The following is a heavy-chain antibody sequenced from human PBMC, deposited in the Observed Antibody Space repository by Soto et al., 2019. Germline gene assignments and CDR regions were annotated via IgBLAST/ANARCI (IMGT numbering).Heavy chain of an antibody. D-gene: IGHD3-3*01. CDR1: GGTISNYY. V-gene: IGHV4-59*01. CDR3: ARLMSGYSRFDY. CDR2: IYYSGST. Sequence: LSLPCAVSGGTISNYYWSWIRQPPGKGLEWIGYIYYSGSTNYNPSLKSRVTISVDTSKNQFSLKLSSVTAADTAVYYCARLMSGYSRFDYWGQGTLVTVSS. J-gene: IGHJ4*02.